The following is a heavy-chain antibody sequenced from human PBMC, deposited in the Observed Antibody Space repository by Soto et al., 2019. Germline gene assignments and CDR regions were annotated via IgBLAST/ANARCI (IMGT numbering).Heavy chain of an antibody. J-gene: IGHJ6*02. CDR1: GDTFTSYG. D-gene: IGHD3-16*01. CDR2: INTYNGNT. Sequence: ASVKVSCKTFGDTFTSYGIGWARQAPGQGLEWMGWINTYNGNTNYARNLQGRVTLTTDTSTSTAYMELRSLRSNDTAIYYCAMVDVYVTPSPQDVWGQGTTVTGLL. V-gene: IGHV1-18*01. CDR3: AMVDVYVTPSPQDV.